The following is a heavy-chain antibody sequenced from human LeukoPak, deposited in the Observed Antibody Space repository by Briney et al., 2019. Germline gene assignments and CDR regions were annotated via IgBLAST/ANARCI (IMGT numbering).Heavy chain of an antibody. D-gene: IGHD6-13*01. CDR3: ARSSIIAAAGPYSFDY. CDR1: GGTFSSYA. Sequence: ASVKVSCKASGGTFSSYAISWVRQAPGQGLEWMGGIIPIFGTANYAQKFQGRVTITADKSTSTAYMELSSLRSEDTAVYYCARSSIIAAAGPYSFDYWGQGTLVTVSS. V-gene: IGHV1-69*06. J-gene: IGHJ4*02. CDR2: IIPIFGTA.